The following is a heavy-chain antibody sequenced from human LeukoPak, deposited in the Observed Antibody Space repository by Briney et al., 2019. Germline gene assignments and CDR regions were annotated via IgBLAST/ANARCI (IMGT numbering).Heavy chain of an antibody. V-gene: IGHV1-46*01. CDR1: GYTFTSYY. CDR2: INPSGGST. CDR3: ARVPGLYIAAAGRDAFDI. Sequence: ASVKVSCKASGYTFTSYYMHWVRQAPGQGLEWMGIINPSGGSTSYAQKFQGRVTMTRDMSTSTVYMELSSLRSEDTAVYYCARVPGLYIAAAGRDAFDIWGQGTMVTVSS. J-gene: IGHJ3*02. D-gene: IGHD6-13*01.